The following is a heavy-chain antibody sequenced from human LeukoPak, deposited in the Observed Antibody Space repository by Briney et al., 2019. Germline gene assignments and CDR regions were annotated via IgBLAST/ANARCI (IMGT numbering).Heavy chain of an antibody. CDR2: ISGSGDNT. CDR3: ARGSYYDSSDSFCFDY. D-gene: IGHD3-22*01. Sequence: GGSLRLSCAASGFTFSSYAMSWVRQAPGKGLEWVSGISGSGDNTYYADSVKGRFTISRDNSKNTLYVQVNSLGTEDTAAYYCARGSYYDSSDSFCFDYWGQGTLVTVSS. V-gene: IGHV3-23*01. CDR1: GFTFSSYA. J-gene: IGHJ4*02.